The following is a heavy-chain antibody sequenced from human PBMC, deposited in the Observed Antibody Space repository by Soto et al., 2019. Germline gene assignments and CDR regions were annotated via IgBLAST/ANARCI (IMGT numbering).Heavy chain of an antibody. Sequence: GGSLRLSCAASGFTFSSYGMHWVRQAPGKGLEWVAVISYDGSNKYYADSVKGRFTISRDNSKNTLYLQMNSLRAEDTAVYYCAKDFDIVLMVYAIQGFDYWGQGTLVTVSS. CDR2: ISYDGSNK. V-gene: IGHV3-30*18. J-gene: IGHJ4*02. D-gene: IGHD2-8*01. CDR1: GFTFSSYG. CDR3: AKDFDIVLMVYAIQGFDY.